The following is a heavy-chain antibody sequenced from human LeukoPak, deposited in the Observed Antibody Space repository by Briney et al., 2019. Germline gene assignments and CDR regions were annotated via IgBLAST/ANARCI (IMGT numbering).Heavy chain of an antibody. CDR2: GEGDGSTS. CDR3: ARDYDSSGYSDAFDI. Sequence: GGSLRLSCAASGFTLSNYWMHWVRQAPGKGLVWVARGEGDGSTSTYADSVRGRFTISRDNAKNSLYLQMNSLRAEDTALYYCARDYDSSGYSDAFDIWGQGTMVTVSS. CDR1: GFTLSNYW. V-gene: IGHV3-74*03. D-gene: IGHD3-22*01. J-gene: IGHJ3*02.